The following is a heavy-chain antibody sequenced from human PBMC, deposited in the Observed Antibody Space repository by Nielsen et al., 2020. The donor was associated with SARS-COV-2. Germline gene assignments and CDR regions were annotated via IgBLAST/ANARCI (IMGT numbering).Heavy chain of an antibody. CDR2: IYYSGST. D-gene: IGHD3-10*01. CDR3: ARETAMVRGVTTRTCYYYGMDV. Sequence: WIRQPPGKGLEWIGSIYYSGSTYYNPSLKSRVTISVDTSKNQFSLKLSSVTAADTAVYYCARETAMVRGVTTRTCYYYGMDVWGQGTTVTVSS. V-gene: IGHV4-39*07. J-gene: IGHJ6*02.